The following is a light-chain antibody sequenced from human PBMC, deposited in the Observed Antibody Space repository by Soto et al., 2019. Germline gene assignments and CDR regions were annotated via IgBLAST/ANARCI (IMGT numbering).Light chain of an antibody. CDR2: NAY. Sequence: MVLTQAPGSLSVSPGERATLSCRASQSLNSNSLAWYQQKPGQAPRLLIYNAYNRASGIPDRFSGSGSGTDFTLTISRLEPEDFVVYHCQQYDGSPRTFGQGTKVDIK. J-gene: IGKJ1*01. CDR1: QSLNSNS. CDR3: QQYDGSPRT. V-gene: IGKV3-20*01.